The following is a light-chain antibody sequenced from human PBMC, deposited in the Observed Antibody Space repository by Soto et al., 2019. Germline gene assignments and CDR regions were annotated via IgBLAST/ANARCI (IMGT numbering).Light chain of an antibody. CDR1: QGIRND. Sequence: AIQMTQSPSSLSASVGDRVTITCRASQGIRNDLGWYQQKPGKAPKLLIYAAFSLQSGVPSKFRVSGSGTDFTLTISSLQPGDFAVYYCQQARRFPITFGQGTRVEIK. CDR3: QQARRFPIT. V-gene: IGKV1-6*01. J-gene: IGKJ5*01. CDR2: AAF.